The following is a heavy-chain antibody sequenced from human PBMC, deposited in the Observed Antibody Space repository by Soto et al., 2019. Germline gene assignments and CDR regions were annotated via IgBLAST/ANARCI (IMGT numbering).Heavy chain of an antibody. CDR1: GFTFSSYA. CDR3: ARAIPPLYDFWSGYPILY. J-gene: IGHJ4*02. V-gene: IGHV3-30-3*01. CDR2: ISYDGSNK. Sequence: GGSLRLSCAASGFTFSSYAMHWVRQAPGKGLEWVAVISYDGSNKYYADSVKGRFTISRDNSKNTLYLQMNSLRAEDTAVYYCARAIPPLYDFWSGYPILYWGQGTLVTVSS. D-gene: IGHD3-3*01.